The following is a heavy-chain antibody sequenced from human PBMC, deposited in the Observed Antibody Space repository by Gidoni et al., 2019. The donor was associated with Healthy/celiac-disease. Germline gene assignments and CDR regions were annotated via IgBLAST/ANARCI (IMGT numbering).Heavy chain of an antibody. J-gene: IGHJ6*02. V-gene: IGHV4-59*01. Sequence: QVQLLESGPGLVTPSETLSLPCSVSGGPTSSFHWSWIRQPPGKGLGWIGYIYYSGCTNYNPSLKSRVTISVNTSKNQFSLKLSSVTAADTAVYYCARDQHYYGSGSYDYGMDVWGQGTTVTVSS. CDR1: GGPTSSFH. CDR3: ARDQHYYGSGSYDYGMDV. CDR2: IYYSGCT. D-gene: IGHD3-10*01.